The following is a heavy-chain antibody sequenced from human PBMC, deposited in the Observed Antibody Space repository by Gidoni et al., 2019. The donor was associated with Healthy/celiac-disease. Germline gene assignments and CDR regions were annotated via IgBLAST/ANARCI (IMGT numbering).Heavy chain of an antibody. D-gene: IGHD6-19*01. V-gene: IGHV3-23*01. CDR2: ISGSGGST. CDR3: AKSDKWLVEGWFDY. Sequence: PGKGLEWVSAISGSGGSTYYADSVKGRFTISRDNSKNTRYLQMNSLRAEDTAVYYCAKSDKWLVEGWFDYWGQGTLVTVSS. J-gene: IGHJ4*02.